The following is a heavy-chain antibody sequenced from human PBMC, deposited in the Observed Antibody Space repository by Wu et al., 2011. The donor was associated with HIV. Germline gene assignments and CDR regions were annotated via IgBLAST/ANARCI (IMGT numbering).Heavy chain of an antibody. J-gene: IGHJ4*02. Sequence: SGFTFSSYGMHWVARLRQGLEWWHLYGMMEVINTMQTPSKGRFTISRDNSKNTLYLQMNSLRAEDTAVYYCAKDGITMILDWGQGTLVTVSS. CDR3: AKDGITMILD. CDR1: GFTFSSYG. D-gene: IGHD3-22*01. CDR2: YGMMEVI. V-gene: IGHV3-30*02.